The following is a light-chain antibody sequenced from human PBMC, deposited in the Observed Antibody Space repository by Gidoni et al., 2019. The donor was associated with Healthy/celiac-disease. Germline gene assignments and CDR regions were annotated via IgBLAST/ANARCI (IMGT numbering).Light chain of an antibody. CDR1: QSISSW. J-gene: IGKJ1*01. CDR2: KAS. V-gene: IGKV1-5*03. CDR3: QQYNTWT. Sequence: ITCRASQSISSWLAWYQQKPGKAPKLLIYKASSLESGVPSRFSGSGSGTEFTLTISSLQPDDFATYYCQQYNTWTFGQGTKVEIK.